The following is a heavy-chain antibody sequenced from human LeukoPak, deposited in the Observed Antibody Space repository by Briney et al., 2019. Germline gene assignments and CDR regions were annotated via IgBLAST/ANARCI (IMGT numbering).Heavy chain of an antibody. CDR1: GFTFSSYA. V-gene: IGHV3-23*01. CDR2: ISGSGGST. Sequence: PGGSLRLSCAASGFTFSSYAMSWVRQAPGKGLEWVSAISGSGGSTYYADSVKGRFTISRDNSKNTLYLQMNSLRAEDTAVYYCATRGDGLRYFDWLSDYWGQGTLVTVSS. CDR3: ATRGDGLRYFDWLSDY. D-gene: IGHD3-9*01. J-gene: IGHJ4*02.